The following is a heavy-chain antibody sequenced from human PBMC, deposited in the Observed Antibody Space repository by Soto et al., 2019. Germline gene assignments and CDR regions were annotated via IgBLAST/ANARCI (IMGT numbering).Heavy chain of an antibody. CDR3: ARVYYDFWSGYLDY. Sequence: LSLTCAVYGGSFSGYYWSWIRQPPGKGLEWIGEINHSGSTNYNPSLKSRVTISVDTSKNQFSLKLSSVTAADTAVYYCARVYYDFWSGYLDYWGQGTLVTVSS. CDR1: GGSFSGYY. CDR2: INHSGST. V-gene: IGHV4-34*01. J-gene: IGHJ4*02. D-gene: IGHD3-3*01.